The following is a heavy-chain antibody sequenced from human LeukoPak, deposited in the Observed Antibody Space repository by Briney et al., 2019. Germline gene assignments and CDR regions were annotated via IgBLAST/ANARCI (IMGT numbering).Heavy chain of an antibody. D-gene: IGHD3-3*01. CDR1: GGSISSYY. Sequence: SETLSLTCTVSGGSISSYYWSWIRQPPGEGLEWIGYIYYSGSTNYNPSLKSRVTISVDTSKNQFSLKLSSVTAADTAVYYCARESHRFLEWLFDWGQGTLVTVSS. CDR3: ARESHRFLEWLFD. CDR2: IYYSGST. V-gene: IGHV4-59*12. J-gene: IGHJ4*02.